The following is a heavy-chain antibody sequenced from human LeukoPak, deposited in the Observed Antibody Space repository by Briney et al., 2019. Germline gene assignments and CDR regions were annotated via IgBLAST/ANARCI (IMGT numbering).Heavy chain of an antibody. Sequence: SGTLSLTCAVSGGSISSSNWWSWVRQPPGKGLEWIGEIYHSGSTNYNPSLKSRVTISVDKSKNQFSLKLSSVTAADTAVYYCARERVRYSSSRYEIDYWGQGTLVTVSS. V-gene: IGHV4-4*02. CDR1: GGSISSSNW. J-gene: IGHJ4*02. CDR3: ARERVRYSSSRYEIDY. D-gene: IGHD6-13*01. CDR2: IYHSGST.